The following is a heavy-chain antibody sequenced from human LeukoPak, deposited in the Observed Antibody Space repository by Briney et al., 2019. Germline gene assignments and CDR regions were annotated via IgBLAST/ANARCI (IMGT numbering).Heavy chain of an antibody. V-gene: IGHV4-39*01. CDR2: IYYSGST. CDR3: ARQVGYSYGTFDY. CDR1: GGSISGYY. J-gene: IGHJ4*02. Sequence: SETLSLTCTVSGGSISGYYWGWIRQPPGKGLEWIGSIYYSGSTYYNPSLKSRVTISVDTSKNQFSLKLSSVTAADTAVYYCARQVGYSYGTFDYWGQGTLVTVSS. D-gene: IGHD5-18*01.